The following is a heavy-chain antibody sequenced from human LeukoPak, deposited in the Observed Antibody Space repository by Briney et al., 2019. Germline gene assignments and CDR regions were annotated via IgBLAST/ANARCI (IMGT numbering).Heavy chain of an antibody. CDR3: ARVSGYFDY. CDR1: GYTFTSYY. D-gene: IGHD3-10*01. J-gene: IGHJ4*02. Sequence: ASVKVSCKASGYTFTSYYIHCVRHAPGQGLEWMGIINPSGGSTTYAQKFQGRVTMTRDTSTSTVYMELSSLRSEDTAVYYCARVSGYFDYWGQGTLVTVSS. V-gene: IGHV1-46*01. CDR2: INPSGGST.